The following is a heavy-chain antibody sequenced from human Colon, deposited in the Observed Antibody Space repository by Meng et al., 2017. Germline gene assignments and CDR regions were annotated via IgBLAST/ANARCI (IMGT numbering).Heavy chain of an antibody. D-gene: IGHD4-17*01. Sequence: QLQQSCRLLMQPSQTPPLTCTAVGCSISSGDNYCRWTRQPPGKGLEWICYIEYNGSTYSNDSLQSRVTITIDRSKNQFSLKLSSVTAADTAVYYCARDRKHYGERGWFDPWGQGTLVTVSS. CDR3: ARDRKHYGERGWFDP. V-gene: IGHV4-30-4*01. CDR1: GCSISSGDNY. CDR2: IEYNGST. J-gene: IGHJ5*02.